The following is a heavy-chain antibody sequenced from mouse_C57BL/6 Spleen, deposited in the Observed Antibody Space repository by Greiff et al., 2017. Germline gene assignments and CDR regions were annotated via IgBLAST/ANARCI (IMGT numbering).Heavy chain of an antibody. J-gene: IGHJ4*01. Sequence: VQLQQSGAELVMPGASVKLSCKASGYTFTSYWMHWVKQRPGQGLEWIGEIDPSDSYTNYNQKFKGKSTLTVDKSSSTAYMQLSSLTSEDSAVYYCARSRGSSYAMDYWGQGTSVTVSS. CDR3: ARSRGSSYAMDY. V-gene: IGHV1-69*01. CDR2: IDPSDSYT. D-gene: IGHD1-1*01. CDR1: GYTFTSYW.